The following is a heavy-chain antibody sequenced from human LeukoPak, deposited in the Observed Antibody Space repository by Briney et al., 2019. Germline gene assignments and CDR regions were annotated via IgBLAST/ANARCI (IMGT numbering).Heavy chain of an antibody. Sequence: SVKVSCKASGGTFSSYAISWVRQAPGQGLEWMGGIIPIFGTANYAQKFQGRVTITADESTSTAYMELSSLRSEDTAVYYCARILGYCGGGSCYSHYYYGMDVWGQGTTVTVSS. CDR3: ARILGYCGGGSCYSHYYYGMDV. CDR2: IIPIFGTA. D-gene: IGHD2-15*01. CDR1: GGTFSSYA. J-gene: IGHJ6*02. V-gene: IGHV1-69*13.